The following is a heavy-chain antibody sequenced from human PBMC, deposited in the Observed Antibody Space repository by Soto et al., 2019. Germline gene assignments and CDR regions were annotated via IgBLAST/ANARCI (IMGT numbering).Heavy chain of an antibody. CDR2: IYSGGST. CDR3: ARGYCSGGSCYPKKYYFDY. J-gene: IGHJ4*02. D-gene: IGHD2-15*01. CDR1: GFTVSSNY. V-gene: IGHV3-66*01. Sequence: GSLRLSCAASGFTVSSNYMSWVRQAPGKGLEWVSVIYSGGSTYYADSVKGRFTISRDNSKNTLYLQMNSLRAEDTAVYYCARGYCSGGSCYPKKYYFDYWGQGTLVTVSS.